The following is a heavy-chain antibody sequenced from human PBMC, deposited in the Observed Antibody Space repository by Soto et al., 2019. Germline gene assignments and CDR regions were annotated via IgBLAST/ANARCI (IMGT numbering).Heavy chain of an antibody. V-gene: IGHV4-30-4*01. J-gene: IGHJ5*02. CDR1: GGSISSGDYY. CDR3: ARQDTAMVTWFDP. Sequence: QVQLQESGPGLVKPSQTLSLTCTVSGGSISSGDYYWSWIRQPPGKGLEWIGYIYYSGSTYYNPSLKSRVTISVDTSKNQFPLKLSSVTAADTAVYYCARQDTAMVTWFDPWGQGTLVTVSS. D-gene: IGHD5-18*01. CDR2: IYYSGST.